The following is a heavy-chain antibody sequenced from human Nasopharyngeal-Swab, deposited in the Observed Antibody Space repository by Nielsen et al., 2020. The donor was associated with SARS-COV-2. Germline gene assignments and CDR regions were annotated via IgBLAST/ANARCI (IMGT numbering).Heavy chain of an antibody. CDR1: GGSISSYY. Sequence: SCTVSGGSISSYYWSWIRQPPGKGLEWIGYIYYSGSTNYNPSLKSRVTISVDTSKNQFSLKLSSVTAADTAVYYCARALRATIFGVVSHFDYWGQGTLVTVSS. J-gene: IGHJ4*02. D-gene: IGHD3-3*01. CDR3: ARALRATIFGVVSHFDY. V-gene: IGHV4-59*08. CDR2: IYYSGST.